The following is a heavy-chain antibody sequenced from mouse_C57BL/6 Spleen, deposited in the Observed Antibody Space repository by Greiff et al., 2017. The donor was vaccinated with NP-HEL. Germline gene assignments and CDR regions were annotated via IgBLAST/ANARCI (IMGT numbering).Heavy chain of an antibody. CDR2: ISSGGDYI. CDR1: GFTFSSYA. J-gene: IGHJ4*01. CDR3: TRPTPYYAMDY. Sequence: EVKLVESGEGLVKPGGSLKLSCAASGFTFSSYAMSWVRQTPEKRLEWVAYISSGGDYIYYADTVTGRFTISRDNARNTLYLQMSSLKSEDTAMYYCTRPTPYYAMDYWGQGTSVTVSS. D-gene: IGHD6-1*01. V-gene: IGHV5-9-1*02.